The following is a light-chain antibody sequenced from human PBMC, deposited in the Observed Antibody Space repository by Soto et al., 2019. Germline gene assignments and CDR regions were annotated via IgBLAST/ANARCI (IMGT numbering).Light chain of an antibody. J-gene: IGKJ4*01. CDR1: QIVSSN. CDR3: QQYDNWPPELT. CDR2: GAS. Sequence: EMVLAQSPGTLSVSPGERVTLPGMAIQIVSSNLALYQQKPVQAPRLLIYGASTRATGIPARFSGSGSGTEFTLTINSLQSEDFAVYYCQQYDNWPPELTFGGGTKVDIK. V-gene: IGKV3-15*01.